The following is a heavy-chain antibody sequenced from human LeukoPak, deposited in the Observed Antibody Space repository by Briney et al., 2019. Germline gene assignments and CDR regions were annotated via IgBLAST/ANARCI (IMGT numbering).Heavy chain of an antibody. J-gene: IGHJ6*02. D-gene: IGHD2-2*01. CDR1: GFTVSSSY. CDR2: ISSSSSTI. Sequence: GGSLRLSCAASGFTVSSSYMNWVRQAPGKGLEWVSYISSSSSTIYYAASVKGRLTISRDNAKNSLYLQMNSLRAEDTAVYYCARDSCSSTSCYSQYYDYGMDAWGQGTRVTVS. CDR3: ARDSCSSTSCYSQYYDYGMDA. V-gene: IGHV3-48*01.